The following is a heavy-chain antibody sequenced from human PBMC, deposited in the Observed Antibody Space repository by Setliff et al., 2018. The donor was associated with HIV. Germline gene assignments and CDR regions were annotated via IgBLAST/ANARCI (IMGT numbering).Heavy chain of an antibody. Sequence: PSETLSLTCTVSGGSISSGDYFLSWIRQAPGKGPEWIGCIHYSGSAYYNPSLQSRVTISVDTSKNQVSLKLNSMTAADTAVYFCVRGPQWLVQKGRVYYFDYWGQGALVTVSS. CDR3: VRGPQWLVQKGRVYYFDY. CDR1: GGSISSGDYF. V-gene: IGHV4-30-4*08. D-gene: IGHD6-19*01. J-gene: IGHJ4*02. CDR2: IHYSGSA.